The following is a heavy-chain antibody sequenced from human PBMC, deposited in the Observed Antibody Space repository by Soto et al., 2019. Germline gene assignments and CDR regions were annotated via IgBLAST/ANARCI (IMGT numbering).Heavy chain of an antibody. J-gene: IGHJ4*02. Sequence: PGGSLRLSCEASGFTFSSYYMSWVRQAPGKGLEWVSCVTSSGDTTYYTDSVKGRFTVSRDNSQNTLFLRMNSLRAEDTAVYYCTKGTFNHYYDNSVTGFWGQGTLVTSPQ. CDR1: GFTFSSYY. CDR2: VTSSGDTT. D-gene: IGHD3-22*01. CDR3: TKGTFNHYYDNSVTGF. V-gene: IGHV3-23*01.